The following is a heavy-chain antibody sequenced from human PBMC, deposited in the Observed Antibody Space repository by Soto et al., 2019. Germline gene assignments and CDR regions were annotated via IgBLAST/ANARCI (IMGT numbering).Heavy chain of an antibody. CDR3: ASGYIVVVPAAIDYYYGMDV. V-gene: IGHV4-39*01. J-gene: IGHJ6*02. CDR2: IYYSGST. CDR1: GGSISSSSYY. D-gene: IGHD2-2*01. Sequence: QLQLQESGPGLVKPSETLSLTCTVSGGSISSSSYYWGWIRQPPGKGLEWIGSIYYSGSTYYNPSLKSRVTISVDTSKNQFALKLSSVTAADTAVYYCASGYIVVVPAAIDYYYGMDVWGQGTTVTVSS.